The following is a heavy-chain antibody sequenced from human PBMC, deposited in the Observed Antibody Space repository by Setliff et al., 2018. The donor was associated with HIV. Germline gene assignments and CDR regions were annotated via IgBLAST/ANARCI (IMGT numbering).Heavy chain of an antibody. Sequence: ASVMVSCKASGYTFTGYYIHWVRQAPGQGLEWMGWINPNTGGTDYAQKFQGWVTMTRETSISTAYMELRRLKSDDAAVYYCARGRTNSSYYNFWSAYSSTMDVWGHGTTVTVSS. CDR1: GYTFTGYY. J-gene: IGHJ6*01. CDR3: ARGRTNSSYYNFWSAYSSTMDV. CDR2: INPNTGGT. D-gene: IGHD3-3*01. V-gene: IGHV1-2*04.